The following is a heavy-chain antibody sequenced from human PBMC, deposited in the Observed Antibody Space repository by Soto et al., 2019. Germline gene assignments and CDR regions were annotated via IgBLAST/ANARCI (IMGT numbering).Heavy chain of an antibody. CDR1: GFTFSSYG. V-gene: IGHV3-30*03. D-gene: IGHD3-16*01. CDR2: ISYDGSNK. CDR3: ATTPLGEDYYYYGMDV. Sequence: QVQLVESGGGVVQPGRSLRLSCAASGFTFSSYGMHWVRQAPGKGLEWVAVISYDGSNKYYADSVKGRFTISRDNSKNTLYLQMNSLRAEDTAVYYCATTPLGEDYYYYGMDVWGQGTTVTVSS. J-gene: IGHJ6*02.